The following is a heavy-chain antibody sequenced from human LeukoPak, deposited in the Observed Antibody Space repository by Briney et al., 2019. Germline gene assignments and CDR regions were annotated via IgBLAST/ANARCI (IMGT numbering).Heavy chain of an antibody. CDR1: GGSISSGGYC. CDR2: IYHSGST. CDR3: ARCTVTTLVGFDP. D-gene: IGHD4-11*01. V-gene: IGHV4-30-2*01. Sequence: PSQTLSLTCAVSGGSISSGGYCWSWIRQPPGKGREWSGYIYHSGSTYYNPSLKSRVTISLDRSKNQFSMNLSSVTATAETVSYCARCTVTTLVGFDPWGQGTLVTVSS. J-gene: IGHJ5*02.